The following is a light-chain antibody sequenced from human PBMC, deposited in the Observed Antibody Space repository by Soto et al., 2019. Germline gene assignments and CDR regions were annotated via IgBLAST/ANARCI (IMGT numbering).Light chain of an antibody. V-gene: IGLV2-14*01. Sequence: QSALTQPASVSGSPGQSITISRTGTSSDVGGYNYVSCYQQHPGKAPKLMIYEVSNRPSGVSNRFSGSKSGNTASLTISGLQAEDEADYYYSSYTNSSTLVFGTGTKVTVL. CDR2: EVS. CDR1: SSDVGGYNY. J-gene: IGLJ1*01. CDR3: SSYTNSSTLV.